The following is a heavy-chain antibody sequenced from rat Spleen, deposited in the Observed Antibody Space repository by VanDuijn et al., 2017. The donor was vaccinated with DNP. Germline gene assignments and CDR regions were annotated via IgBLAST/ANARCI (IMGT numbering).Heavy chain of an antibody. J-gene: IGHJ3*01. CDR3: ARQALRRLYWFAY. CDR2: VSYEGRNT. D-gene: IGHD1-11*01. CDR1: GFTFTDYN. V-gene: IGHV5-22*01. Sequence: EVQLVESGGGLVQPGRSLILSCAASGFTFTDYNMAWVRQSPEKGLEWVATVSYEGRNTYYGDFVKGRLTISRDNAKNSLYLQMNCLRSKETATYFCARQALRRLYWFAYWGQGTLVTVSS.